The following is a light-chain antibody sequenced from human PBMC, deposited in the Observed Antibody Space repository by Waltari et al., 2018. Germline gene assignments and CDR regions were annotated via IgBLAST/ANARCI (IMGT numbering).Light chain of an antibody. J-gene: IGKJ4*01. CDR3: QQRSSLLPVT. V-gene: IGKV3-11*01. CDR1: QNVNNY. Sequence: EIVLTQSPGTVSLSPGERATLSCRASQNVNNYVAWYQQRPGQTPKRLIYDASNRATGVPARFSGSGSGTDFTLTISGLEPEDFAVYYCQQRSSLLPVTFGGGTKVEIK. CDR2: DAS.